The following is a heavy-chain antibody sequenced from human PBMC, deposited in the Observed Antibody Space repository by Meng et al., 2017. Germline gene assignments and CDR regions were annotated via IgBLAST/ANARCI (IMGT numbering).Heavy chain of an antibody. CDR2: INHSGST. CDR3: ARGYCSGGSCYSNWFDP. J-gene: IGHJ5*02. V-gene: IGHV4-34*01. Sequence: VQVQQWGAGLLKPSETLSLTCAVYGGSCSGYYWSWIRQPPGKGLELIGEINHSGSTNYNPSLKSRVTISVDTSKNQFSLKLSSVTAADTAVYYCARGYCSGGSCYSNWFDPWGQGTLVTVSS. CDR1: GGSCSGYY. D-gene: IGHD2-15*01.